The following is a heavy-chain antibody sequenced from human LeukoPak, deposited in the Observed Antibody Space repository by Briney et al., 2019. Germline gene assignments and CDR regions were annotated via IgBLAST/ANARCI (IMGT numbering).Heavy chain of an antibody. Sequence: ASVKVSFKSSGYTFTSYGISWVRQGPGQGLERMGWISAYNGNTNYAQTLQGRVTMTTDTSTSTAYMELRSLRSDDTAVYYCASVKGIQLWCLDYWGQGTLVTVSS. CDR1: GYTFTSYG. CDR3: ASVKGIQLWCLDY. V-gene: IGHV1-18*04. D-gene: IGHD5-18*01. CDR2: ISAYNGNT. J-gene: IGHJ4*02.